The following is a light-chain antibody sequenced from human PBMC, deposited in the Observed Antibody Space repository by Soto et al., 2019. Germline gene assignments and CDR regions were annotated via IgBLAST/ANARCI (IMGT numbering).Light chain of an antibody. CDR1: ERVSSSY. J-gene: IGKJ5*01. CDR3: QQYGSSPIT. V-gene: IGKV3D-20*01. CDR2: DAS. Sequence: IVLTQSPATMSLSPGERATLSCGASERVSSSYVAWYQMKAGLAPRLLIHDASTRASGIPDRFRGSKSGTDFTLTIRELEPEDAALYYCQQYGSSPITFGQGTRLE.